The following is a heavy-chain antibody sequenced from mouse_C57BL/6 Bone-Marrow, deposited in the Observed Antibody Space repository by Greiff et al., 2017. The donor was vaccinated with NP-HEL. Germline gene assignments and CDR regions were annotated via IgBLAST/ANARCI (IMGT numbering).Heavy chain of an antibody. D-gene: IGHD4-1*01. CDR3: ARNWYFDY. CDR1: GYTFTSYW. Sequence: QVQLQQPGAELVRPGSSVKLSCKASGYTFTSYWMDWVKQRPGQGLEWIGNIYPSDSETHYNQKFQDKATLTVDKSSSTAYMQLSSLTSEDSAVYYCARNWYFDYWGQGTTLTVSS. V-gene: IGHV1-61*01. CDR2: IYPSDSET. J-gene: IGHJ2*01.